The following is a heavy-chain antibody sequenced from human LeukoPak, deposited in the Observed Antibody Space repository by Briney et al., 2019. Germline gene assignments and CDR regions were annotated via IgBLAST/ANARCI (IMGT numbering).Heavy chain of an antibody. J-gene: IGHJ4*02. D-gene: IGHD3-22*01. CDR3: ARGGVDSSGYRFDY. CDR1: VFTFSDYY. V-gene: IGHV3-11*05. CDR2: ISSSSSYT. Sequence: GGSLRLSCAATVFTFSDYYMSWIRQAPVKGLEWVSYISSSSSYTNYADSVKGRFTISRDNAKNSLYLQMNSLRAEDTAVYYCARGGVDSSGYRFDYWGQGTLVIVCS.